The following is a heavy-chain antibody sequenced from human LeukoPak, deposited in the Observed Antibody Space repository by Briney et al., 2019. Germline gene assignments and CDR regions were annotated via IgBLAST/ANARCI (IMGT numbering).Heavy chain of an antibody. D-gene: IGHD3-22*01. J-gene: IGHJ4*02. CDR3: AKGTHYYDSSGYFPYYFDY. V-gene: IGHV3-64*01. Sequence: GGSLRLSCAGSGFTVSSYYMSRVRQAPGKGLEFVSAISANGRNTYYASSVKGRFTISRDNSKNTLYLQMGSLRAEDTAVYYCAKGTHYYDSSGYFPYYFDYWGQGTLVTVSS. CDR2: ISANGRNT. CDR1: GFTVSSYY.